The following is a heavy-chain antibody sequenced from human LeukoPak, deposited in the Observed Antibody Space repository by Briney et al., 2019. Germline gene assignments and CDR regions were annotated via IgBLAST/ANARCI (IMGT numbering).Heavy chain of an antibody. Sequence: GGSLRLSCAASGFTFSSYWMHWVRQAPGKGLEWVSAISGSGGSTYYADSVKGRFTISRDNSKNTLYLQMNSLRAEDTAVYYCAKVSRAATEDYWGQGTLVTVSS. V-gene: IGHV3-23*01. CDR3: AKVSRAATEDY. CDR2: ISGSGGST. CDR1: GFTFSSYW. J-gene: IGHJ4*02. D-gene: IGHD6-25*01.